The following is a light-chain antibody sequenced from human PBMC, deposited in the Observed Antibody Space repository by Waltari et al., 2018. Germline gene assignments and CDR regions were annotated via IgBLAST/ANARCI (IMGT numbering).Light chain of an antibody. Sequence: QSVLTQPPSVSAAPGQKVTISCSGSTSTIGNNYVSWYQQLPGAAPTVFIYETAKRPSGIPDRFSGSKSGTSASLGITGLQTGDEATYYCGTWDNNLSALVFGGGSKLTVL. CDR2: ETA. J-gene: IGLJ2*01. CDR1: TSTIGNNY. V-gene: IGLV1-51*02. CDR3: GTWDNNLSALV.